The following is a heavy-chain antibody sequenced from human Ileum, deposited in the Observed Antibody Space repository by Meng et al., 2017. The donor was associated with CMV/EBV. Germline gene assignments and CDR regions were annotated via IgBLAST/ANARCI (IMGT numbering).Heavy chain of an antibody. Sequence: QVELVESGGXXXXPXXALXVSCGASGFTFSDYYMSWVRQAPGKGLEWISYISSSTSYRKYAESVRGRFTISRDNAKNSLFLQMNSLRAEDTAVYYCVREAATTSPYFDYWGQGTLVTVSS. V-gene: IGHV3-11*06. J-gene: IGHJ4*02. CDR2: ISSSTSYR. D-gene: IGHD1-7*01. CDR3: VREAATTSPYFDY. CDR1: GFTFSDYY.